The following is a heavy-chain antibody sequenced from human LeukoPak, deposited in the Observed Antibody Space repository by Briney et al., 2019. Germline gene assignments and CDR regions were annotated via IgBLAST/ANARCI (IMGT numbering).Heavy chain of an antibody. CDR2: IYYSGST. D-gene: IGHD6-13*01. CDR1: GGSISSSSYY. CDR3: ARSFKLGSSSWYVFDY. V-gene: IGHV4-39*07. Sequence: PSETLSLTCTVSGGSISSSSYYWGWIRQPPGKGLEWIGSIYYSGSTYYNPSLKSRVTISVDTSKNQFSLKLSSVTAADTAVYYCARSFKLGSSSWYVFDYWGQGTLVTVSS. J-gene: IGHJ4*02.